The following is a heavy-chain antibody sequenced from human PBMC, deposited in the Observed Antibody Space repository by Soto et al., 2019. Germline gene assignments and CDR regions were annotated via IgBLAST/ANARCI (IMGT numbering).Heavy chain of an antibody. CDR2: VSWNGSRT. CDR1: GFTFSNSD. CDR3: AKDPSPSGWPPLPGY. Sequence: PGGSLRLSCAASGFTFSNSDMNWVHQAPGKGLEWVSGVSWNGSRTHYADSVKGRFIISRDNSRNTLYLQTNSLRAEDTAVYYCAKDPSPSGWPPLPGYWGQGTLVTVSS. D-gene: IGHD6-19*01. V-gene: IGHV3-35*01. J-gene: IGHJ4*02.